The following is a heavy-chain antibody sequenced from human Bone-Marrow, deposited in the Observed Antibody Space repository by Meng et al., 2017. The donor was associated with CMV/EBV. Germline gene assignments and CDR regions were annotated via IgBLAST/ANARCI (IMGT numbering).Heavy chain of an antibody. Sequence: ASVKVSCKASGYTFTSYDINWVRQATGQGLEWMGWMNPNSGNTGYAQKFQGIVTITTDESTSTAYMELSSLRSEDTAVYYCAREYQPPSPPTFYPWGQGTLVTVSS. CDR3: AREYQPPSPPTFYP. CDR2: MNPNSGNT. J-gene: IGHJ5*02. CDR1: GYTFTSYD. V-gene: IGHV1-8*01. D-gene: IGHD2-2*01.